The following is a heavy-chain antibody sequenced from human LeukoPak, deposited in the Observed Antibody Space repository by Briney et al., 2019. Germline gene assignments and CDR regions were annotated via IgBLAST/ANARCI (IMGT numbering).Heavy chain of an antibody. CDR3: ARDHKAGSMIVSIYFQE. CDR1: GYTFASYG. J-gene: IGHJ1*01. Sequence: GASVKVSCKASGYTFASYGISWVRQAPGQGLEWMGWISAHNGEKKYAQKVQGRVTMTTDTSTSTAYMELRSLRSDDTAVYYCARDHKAGSMIVSIYFQEWGQGTLVTVSS. V-gene: IGHV1-18*01. D-gene: IGHD3-22*01. CDR2: ISAHNGEK.